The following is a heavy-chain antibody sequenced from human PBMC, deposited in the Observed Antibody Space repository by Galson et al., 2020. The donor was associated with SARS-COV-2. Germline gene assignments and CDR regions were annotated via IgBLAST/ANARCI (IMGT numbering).Heavy chain of an antibody. V-gene: IGHV3-23*03. CDR1: GFTFSSYA. CDR2: IYSGGST. Sequence: GGSLRLSCAASGFTFSSYAMSWVRQAPGKGLEWVSVIYSGGSTYYADSVKGRFTISRDNSKNMLYLQMNSLRAEDTAVYYCAKDAPTARNDAFDIWGQGTMVTVSS. CDR3: AKDAPTARNDAFDI. J-gene: IGHJ3*02.